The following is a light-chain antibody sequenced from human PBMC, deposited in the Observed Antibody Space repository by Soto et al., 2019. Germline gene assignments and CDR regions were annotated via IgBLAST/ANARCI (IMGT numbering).Light chain of an antibody. J-gene: IGKJ5*01. CDR2: CAS. V-gene: IGKV3D-15*01. CDR1: QSVNSD. CDR3: QEYNYGSPNT. Sequence: EIGMTQSPATLSVSQGETARLSCGASQSVNSDVAWYQQKVGETPSLLIHCASTSATGIAPRFSGRGSGTEFHLTLTISQSEDVASSFCQEYNYGSPNTFGQGTRLEIK.